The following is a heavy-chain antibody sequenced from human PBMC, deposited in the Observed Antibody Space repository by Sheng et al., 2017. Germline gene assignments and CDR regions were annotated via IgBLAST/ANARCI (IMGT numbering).Heavy chain of an antibody. J-gene: IGHJ6*02. Sequence: QVQLVQSGAEVKKPGASVKVSCKASGYTFTRYDINWVRQATGQGLEWMGWMNPNSGNTGYVQKFQGRVTITRNTSISTAYMELSSLRSDDTAVYYCARLGSSSWYYYYYAMDVWGQGTTVTVSS. D-gene: IGHD6-13*01. V-gene: IGHV1-8*03. CDR3: ARLGSSSWYYYYYAMDV. CDR1: GYTFTRYD. CDR2: MNPNSGNT.